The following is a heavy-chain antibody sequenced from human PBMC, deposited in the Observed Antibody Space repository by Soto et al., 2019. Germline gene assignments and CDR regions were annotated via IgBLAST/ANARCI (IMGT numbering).Heavy chain of an antibody. V-gene: IGHV4-34*01. Sequence: SETLSLTCAVYGGSFSGYYWSWIRQPPGKGLEWIGEINHSGSTNYNPSLKSRVTISVDTSKNQFSLKLSSVTAADTAVYYCARGGSIAAAGRGWFDPWGQGTLVTVSS. CDR2: INHSGST. D-gene: IGHD6-13*01. CDR1: GGSFSGYY. J-gene: IGHJ5*02. CDR3: ARGGSIAAAGRGWFDP.